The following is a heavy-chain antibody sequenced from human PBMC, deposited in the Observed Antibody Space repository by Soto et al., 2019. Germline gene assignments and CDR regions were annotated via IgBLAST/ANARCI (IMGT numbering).Heavy chain of an antibody. V-gene: IGHV3-48*02. D-gene: IGHD2-15*01. CDR2: ISSSSSTI. CDR1: GFTFSSYS. Sequence: GSLRLSCAASGFTFSSYSMNWVRQAPGKGLEWVSYISSSSSTIYYADSVKGRFTISRDNAKNSLYLQMNSLRDEDTAVYYCARGPIVVVVAATPDYWGQGTLVTVSS. J-gene: IGHJ4*02. CDR3: ARGPIVVVVAATPDY.